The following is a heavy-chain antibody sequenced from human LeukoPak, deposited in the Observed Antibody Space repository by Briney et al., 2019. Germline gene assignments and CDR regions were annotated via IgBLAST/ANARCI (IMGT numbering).Heavy chain of an antibody. CDR1: GLTLSSYN. D-gene: IGHD5-18*01. J-gene: IGHJ4*02. CDR3: AREWRGYSYFDY. Sequence: GGSLRLSCAASGLTLSSYNMNWARQAPGKGLEWVSYISISSSTIYYADSVKGRFTISRDNAKNSLYLQMTSLRAEDTAVYSCAREWRGYSYFDYWGQGTLVTVSS. V-gene: IGHV3-48*01. CDR2: ISISSSTI.